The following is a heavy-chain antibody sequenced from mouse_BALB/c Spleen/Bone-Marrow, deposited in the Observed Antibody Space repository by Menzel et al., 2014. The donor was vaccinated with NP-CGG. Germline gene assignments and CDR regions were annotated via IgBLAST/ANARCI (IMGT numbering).Heavy chain of an antibody. D-gene: IGHD3-1*01. Sequence: EVQLVESGGGLVKPGGSLKLSCAASGFTFSSYAMSWVRQSPEKRLEWVAEISSGGSYTYYPDTVTGRFTISRENAKNTLYLEMSSLRSEDTAMYYCARDSSGYFDYWGQGTTLTVSS. CDR3: ARDSSGYFDY. J-gene: IGHJ2*01. V-gene: IGHV5-9-4*01. CDR1: GFTFSSYA. CDR2: ISSGGSYT.